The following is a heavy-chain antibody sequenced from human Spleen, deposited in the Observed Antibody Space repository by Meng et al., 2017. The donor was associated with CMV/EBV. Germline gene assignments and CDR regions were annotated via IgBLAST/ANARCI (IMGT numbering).Heavy chain of an antibody. D-gene: IGHD1-26*01. CDR3: AKGGIRDSGSYSGVFFDAFDI. CDR1: GFTFDDYA. Sequence: SLKISCAASGFTFDDYAMHWVRQAPGKGLEWVSGISWNSGSIGYADSVKGRFTISRDNAKNSLYLQMNSLRAEDTAVYYCAKGGIRDSGSYSGVFFDAFDIWGQGTMVTVSS. V-gene: IGHV3-9*01. CDR2: ISWNSGSI. J-gene: IGHJ3*02.